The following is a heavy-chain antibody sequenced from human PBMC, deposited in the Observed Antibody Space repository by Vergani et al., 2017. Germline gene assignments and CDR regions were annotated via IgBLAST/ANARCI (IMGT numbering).Heavy chain of an antibody. CDR1: GFTFSSYG. J-gene: IGHJ3*02. V-gene: IGHV3-30*18. D-gene: IGHD3-3*01. Sequence: QVQLVESGGGVVQPGRSLRLSCAASGFTFSSYGMHWVRQAPGKGLEWVAVISYDGSNKYYADSVKGRFTISRDNSKNTLYLQMNSLRAEDTAVYYCAKSLTYYDFWSGDQDAIDIWGQGTTVTVSS. CDR2: ISYDGSNK. CDR3: AKSLTYYDFWSGDQDAIDI.